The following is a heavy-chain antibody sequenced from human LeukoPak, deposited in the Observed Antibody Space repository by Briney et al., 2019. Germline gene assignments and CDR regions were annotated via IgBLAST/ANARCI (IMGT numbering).Heavy chain of an antibody. CDR1: GYTFTNYY. CDR3: ARVDIVVVVAASDY. Sequence: ASVKVSCKASGYTFTNYYMHWVRQAPGQGLEWMGIINPSGGSTSFAQKLQGRVTMTTDTSTSTAYMELRSLRSDDTAVYYCARVDIVVVVAASDYWGQGTLVTVSS. CDR2: INPSGGST. D-gene: IGHD2-15*01. V-gene: IGHV1-46*01. J-gene: IGHJ4*02.